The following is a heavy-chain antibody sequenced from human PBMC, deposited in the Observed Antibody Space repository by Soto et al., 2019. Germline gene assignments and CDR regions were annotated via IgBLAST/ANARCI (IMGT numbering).Heavy chain of an antibody. J-gene: IGHJ4*02. CDR1: GGSFSGYY. V-gene: IGHV4-34*01. D-gene: IGHD3-10*01. CDR3: ARGRPGGSGSETTPFDY. CDR2: INHSGST. Sequence: PSETLSLTCAVYGGSFSGYYWSWIRQPPGKGLEWIGEINHSGSTNYNPSLKSRVTISVDTSKNQFSLKLSSVTAADTAVYYCARGRPGGSGSETTPFDYWGQGTLVTVSS.